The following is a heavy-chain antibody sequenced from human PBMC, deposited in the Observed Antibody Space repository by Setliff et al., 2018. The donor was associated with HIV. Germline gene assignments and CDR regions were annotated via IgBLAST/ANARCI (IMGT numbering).Heavy chain of an antibody. CDR1: GGSFSDYY. Sequence: PSETLSLTCTVSGGSFSDYYWSWIRQPPGKGLEWIGYINYSGSTNYNPSLKSRVTISIDMSKNQFSLKLSSVTAADTAVYYCARSAARTAGTTVVAPYDYWGQGTLVTVSS. D-gene: IGHD2-15*01. J-gene: IGHJ4*02. CDR2: INYSGST. V-gene: IGHV4-59*08. CDR3: ARSAARTAGTTVVAPYDY.